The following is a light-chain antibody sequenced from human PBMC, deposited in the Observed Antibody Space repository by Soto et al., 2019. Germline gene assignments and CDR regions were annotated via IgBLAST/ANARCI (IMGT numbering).Light chain of an antibody. J-gene: IGKJ4*01. CDR3: QQSHSTPLT. CDR2: GAS. V-gene: IGKV1-39*01. Sequence: DIQVIQSPSSLCASVGDRVTITCRASLRISTYLNWYQHKPGKAPKLLIYGASSLQSGVPSRFSGSGSGTDFTLTISSLHPEDSATYYCQQSHSTPLTFGGGTNLEI. CDR1: LRISTY.